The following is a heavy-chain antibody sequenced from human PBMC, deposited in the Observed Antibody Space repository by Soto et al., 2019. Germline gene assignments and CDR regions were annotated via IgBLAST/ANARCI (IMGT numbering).Heavy chain of an antibody. CDR1: GFTFSSYA. V-gene: IGHV3-23*01. CDR3: ARRGPGTYFDY. Sequence: EVQLLESGGGLVQPGGSLRLSCAACGFTFSSYAMSSVRQAPGKGLEWVSVISGSGDSTYYADSVKGRFTISRDNSKNTLYLQMNSLRAEDTAVYYCARRGPGTYFDYWGQGTLVTVSS. CDR2: ISGSGDST. D-gene: IGHD6-13*01. J-gene: IGHJ4*02.